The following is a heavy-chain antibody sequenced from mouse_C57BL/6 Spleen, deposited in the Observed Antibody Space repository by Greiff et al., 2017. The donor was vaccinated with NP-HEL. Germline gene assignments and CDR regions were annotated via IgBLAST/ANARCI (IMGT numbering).Heavy chain of an antibody. V-gene: IGHV5-9-1*02. Sequence: EVMLVESGEGLVKPGGSLKLSCAASGFTFSSYAMSWVRQTPEKRLEWVAYISSCGDYIYYADTVKGRFPISRDNARNTLYLQMSSLKSEDTAMYYCTRDSSGYVDYWGQGTTLTVSS. CDR1: GFTFSSYA. J-gene: IGHJ2*01. CDR3: TRDSSGYVDY. CDR2: ISSCGDYI. D-gene: IGHD3-2*02.